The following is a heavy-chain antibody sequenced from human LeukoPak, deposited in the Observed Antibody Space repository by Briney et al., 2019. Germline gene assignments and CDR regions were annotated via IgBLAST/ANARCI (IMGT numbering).Heavy chain of an antibody. CDR2: ISDSGGST. J-gene: IGHJ4*02. D-gene: IGHD3-22*01. CDR1: GITLGNYG. Sequence: GGSLRLSCAVSGITLGNYGMSWVRQAPGKGLEWVAGISDSGGSTNYADSVKGRFTISRDNPKNTLYLQMNSLRAEDTAVYFCARRGVVIRVILVGFHKEAFYFDSWGQGALVTVSP. CDR3: ARRGVVIRVILVGFHKEAFYFDS. V-gene: IGHV3-23*01.